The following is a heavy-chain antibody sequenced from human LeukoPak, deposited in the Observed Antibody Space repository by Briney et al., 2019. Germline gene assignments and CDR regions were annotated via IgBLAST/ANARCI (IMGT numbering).Heavy chain of an antibody. J-gene: IGHJ4*02. V-gene: IGHV3-23*01. CDR1: GFTFGSFS. D-gene: IGHD6-19*01. CDR2: IYPSGDST. CDR3: AKDVKPDSGRDVDY. Sequence: GGSPRLSCAASGFTFGSFSMNWVRQAPGKGLEWVSAIYPSGDSTYYADSVKGRFTISRDNSRNTLYLQMHSLSAEDTAVYYCAKDVKPDSGRDVDYWGQGTLVTVSS.